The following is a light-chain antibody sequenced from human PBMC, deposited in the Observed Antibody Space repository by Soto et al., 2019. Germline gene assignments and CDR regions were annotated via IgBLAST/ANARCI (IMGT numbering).Light chain of an antibody. CDR1: SSNIGSKY. CDR2: RNN. Sequence: QSVLTQPPSASGTPGQRVTISCSGSSSNIGSKYVYWYQQLPGTAPKLLMYRNNQRPSGVPDRFSGSKSGTSASLAISGLRSEDEAHYYCAAWEDSVGGPAFGGGTKVTVL. V-gene: IGLV1-47*01. J-gene: IGLJ2*01. CDR3: AAWEDSVGGPA.